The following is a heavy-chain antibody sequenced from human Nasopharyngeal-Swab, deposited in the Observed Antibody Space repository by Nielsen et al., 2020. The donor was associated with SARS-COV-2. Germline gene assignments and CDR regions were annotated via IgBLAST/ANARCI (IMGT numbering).Heavy chain of an antibody. D-gene: IGHD2/OR15-2a*01. V-gene: IGHV4-39*01. Sequence: SETLSLTCTVSGGSISSSSYYWGWIRQPPGKGLVWIGSIYYSGSTYYNPSLKSRVTISVDTSKNQFSLKLSSVTAADTAVYYCARQDPSYLSFDYWGQGTLVTVSS. CDR3: ARQDPSYLSFDY. J-gene: IGHJ4*02. CDR1: GGSISSSSYY. CDR2: IYYSGST.